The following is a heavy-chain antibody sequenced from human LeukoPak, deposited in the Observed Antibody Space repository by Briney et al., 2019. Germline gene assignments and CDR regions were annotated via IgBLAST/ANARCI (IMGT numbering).Heavy chain of an antibody. CDR3: ARGTASGTAATY. CDR2: INHSGST. J-gene: IGHJ4*02. D-gene: IGHD6-13*01. Sequence: PSETLSLTCAVDGGSVSGYYWHWIRQPPGKGLEWIGEINHSGSTNYNPSLKSRVTLSLDTSNNQCSLKLSSVTASDTAVYYCARGTASGTAATYWGQGTLATVSS. V-gene: IGHV4-34*01. CDR1: GGSVSGYY.